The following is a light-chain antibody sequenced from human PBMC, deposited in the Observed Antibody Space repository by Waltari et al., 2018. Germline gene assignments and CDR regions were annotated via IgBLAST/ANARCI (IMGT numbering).Light chain of an antibody. Sequence: QSVLTPPPSVSGAPGPRSTIPCTGRRSNLGAGYSVHWYQQLPGTAAKLLIYGNSNRPSGVPDRFSGSKSATSASLAITGLQAEDEADYYCQSYDSSLSGYVFGTGTKVTVL. V-gene: IGLV1-40*01. CDR3: QSYDSSLSGYV. CDR2: GNS. J-gene: IGLJ1*01. CDR1: RSNLGAGYS.